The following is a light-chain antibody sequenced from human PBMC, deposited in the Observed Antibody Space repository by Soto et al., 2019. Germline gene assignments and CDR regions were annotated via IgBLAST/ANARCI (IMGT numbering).Light chain of an antibody. CDR1: QSVRGNS. V-gene: IGKV3-20*01. CDR3: QQYGALPVT. Sequence: EVVLTQSPGTLSLSPGEGATLSCRASQSVRGNSLAWYQQKPGQAPRLLIYSVSSRATGIPDRFSGSGSGTDFTLTISRLEPEDFAVYYCQQYGALPVTFGPGTTVDIK. CDR2: SVS. J-gene: IGKJ3*01.